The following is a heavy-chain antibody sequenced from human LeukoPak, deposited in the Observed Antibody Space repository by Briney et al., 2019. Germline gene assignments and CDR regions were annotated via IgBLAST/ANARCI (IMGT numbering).Heavy chain of an antibody. D-gene: IGHD2-2*01. Sequence: ASVKVSCKASGYTFTSYGINWVRQATGQGLEWMGWMNPNSGNTGYAQKFQGRVTMTRNTSISTAYMELSSLRSEDTAVYYCARGRGGICSSTSCKRGNWFDPWGQGTLVTVSS. CDR2: MNPNSGNT. CDR1: GYTFTSYG. J-gene: IGHJ5*02. V-gene: IGHV1-8*01. CDR3: ARGRGGICSSTSCKRGNWFDP.